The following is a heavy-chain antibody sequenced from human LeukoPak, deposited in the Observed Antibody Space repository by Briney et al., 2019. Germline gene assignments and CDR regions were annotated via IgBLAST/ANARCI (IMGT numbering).Heavy chain of an antibody. J-gene: IGHJ6*03. V-gene: IGHV3-30*04. D-gene: IGHD1-26*01. Sequence: GGSLRLSCAASGFTFSSYAMHWVRQAPGKGLEWVAVISYDGSNKLYVDSVKGRFTISRDNSKNTLYLQMNSLRTEDTAVYYCARGLATSQSGRGYMDVWGKGTTVTVSS. CDR1: GFTFSSYA. CDR2: ISYDGSNK. CDR3: ARGLATSQSGRGYMDV.